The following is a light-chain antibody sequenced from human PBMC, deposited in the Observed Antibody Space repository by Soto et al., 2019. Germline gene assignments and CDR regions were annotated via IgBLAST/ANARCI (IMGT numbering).Light chain of an antibody. J-gene: IGKJ4*01. V-gene: IGKV1-5*01. CDR3: QQNDNYPLT. Sequence: DIQVTQSPSTLSASVGDRVTITCRASQSVRSWLAWYQQKPGKAPKFLIYDASSLESGVPSRFSGSGSGTEFPLTISSLQPDDVATYYCQQNDNYPLTFGEGTKVEI. CDR1: QSVRSW. CDR2: DAS.